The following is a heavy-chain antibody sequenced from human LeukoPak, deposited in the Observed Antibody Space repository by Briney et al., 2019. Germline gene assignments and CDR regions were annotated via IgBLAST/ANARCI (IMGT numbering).Heavy chain of an antibody. Sequence: PGRSLRLSCAGSGFTFGGYGMHWFRQTPGKGLEWVAVIAYDGSRAFYADYVKGRFTISRDNFKNTMSVQMDDLTAEDTAVYYCTRYNNDHFDYWGQGTLVTVSS. J-gene: IGHJ4*02. V-gene: IGHV3-33*01. CDR3: TRYNNDHFDY. CDR2: IAYDGSRA. CDR1: GFTFGGYG. D-gene: IGHD1-14*01.